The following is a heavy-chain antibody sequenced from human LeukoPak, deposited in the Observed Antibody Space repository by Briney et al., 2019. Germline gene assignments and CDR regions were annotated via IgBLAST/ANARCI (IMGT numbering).Heavy chain of an antibody. D-gene: IGHD3-16*02. CDR1: GFSFSYYA. Sequence: GGVLRPSCAAPGFSFSYYAMNWGRQAPEEGLGWGSTFHGGGDVTAYAASVKGRFTISRDNSRNTLYFQMNNLRAEDTAVYYCAKALSSSFYYFDLGGRGTLVTVSS. CDR3: AKALSSSFYYFDL. J-gene: IGHJ2*01. V-gene: IGHV3-23*01. CDR2: FHGGGDVT.